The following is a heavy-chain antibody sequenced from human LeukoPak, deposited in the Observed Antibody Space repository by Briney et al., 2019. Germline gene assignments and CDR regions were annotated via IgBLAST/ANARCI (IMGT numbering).Heavy chain of an antibody. CDR3: AKEWRWLQSGNYFDY. CDR1: GFTFSSYA. V-gene: IGHV3-23*01. D-gene: IGHD5-24*01. CDR2: ISGSGGST. J-gene: IGHJ4*02. Sequence: GGSLRLSCAASGFTFSSYAMSWVRQAPGKGLEWVSAISGSGGSTYYADSVKGRFTISRDNSKNTLYLQMNSLRAEDTAVHYCAKEWRWLQSGNYFDYWGQGTLVTVSS.